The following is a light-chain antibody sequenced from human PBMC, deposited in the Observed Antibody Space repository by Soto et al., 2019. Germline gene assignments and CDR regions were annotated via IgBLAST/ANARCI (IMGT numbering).Light chain of an antibody. V-gene: IGKV3-20*01. CDR1: QTVTNFY. J-gene: IGKJ2*01. Sequence: DIVLTQSPGTLSLSPGERATLSCRASQTVTNFYLAWYQQKPGQAPRLLSYGTASRAFGIPDRFSGSGSGTDFTLTISRLEPEDFAVYYCQQYSSSPFTFGQGTKLEIK. CDR3: QQYSSSPFT. CDR2: GTA.